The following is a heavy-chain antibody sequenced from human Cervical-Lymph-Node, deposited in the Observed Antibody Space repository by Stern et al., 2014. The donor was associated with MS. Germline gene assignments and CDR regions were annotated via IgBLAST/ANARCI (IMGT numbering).Heavy chain of an antibody. CDR3: ARPNPSSGYFLPGFDY. CDR1: GYTFTSHW. V-gene: IGHV5-51*01. J-gene: IGHJ4*02. D-gene: IGHD6-19*01. Sequence: VQLVESGAEVKKPGESLRISCKASGYTFTSHWIGWVRQMPGQGLEWLGFIYPVDSDTRYSPSFQGQVTISADSSSNTVYLQWNSLKAADTAMYFCARPNPSSGYFLPGFDYWGQGTPVTVSS. CDR2: IYPVDSDT.